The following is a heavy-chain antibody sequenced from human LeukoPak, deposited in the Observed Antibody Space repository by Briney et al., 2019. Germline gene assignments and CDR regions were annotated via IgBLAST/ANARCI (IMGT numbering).Heavy chain of an antibody. CDR1: GFTFSDYY. V-gene: IGHV3-11*04. CDR3: ARDPANAPQIRGFDY. CDR2: ISSSGSTI. D-gene: IGHD1-26*01. J-gene: IGHJ4*02. Sequence: GGSLRLSCAASGFTFSDYYMSWIRQAPGKGLEWASYISSSGSTIYYADSVKGRFTISRDNAKNSLYQQMNSLRAEDTAVYYCARDPANAPQIRGFDYWGQGTLVTVSS.